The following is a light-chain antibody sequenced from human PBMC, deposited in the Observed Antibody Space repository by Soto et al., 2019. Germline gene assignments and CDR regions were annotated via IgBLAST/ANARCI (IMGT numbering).Light chain of an antibody. J-gene: IGLJ2*01. Sequence: QSVLTQPPSSSGAPGQRVTISCTGSSCNIGGGYDVHWYQQLPGTAPRVLIYDNNSRPSGVPARFSGSKSGTSASLAITGLQGEDEADYYCHSYDVSLSGPVFGGGTKLTVL. V-gene: IGLV1-40*01. CDR3: HSYDVSLSGPV. CDR2: DNN. CDR1: SCNIGGGYD.